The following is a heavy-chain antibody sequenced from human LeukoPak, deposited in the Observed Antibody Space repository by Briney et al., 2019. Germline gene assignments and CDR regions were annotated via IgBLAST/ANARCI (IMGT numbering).Heavy chain of an antibody. D-gene: IGHD2-2*02. J-gene: IGHJ4*02. CDR2: IDWDDDK. CDR3: ARSPYCSSTSCYTYFDY. Sequence: SGPALVKPTQTLTLTCTFSGFSLSTSGMRVSWIRQPPGKALEWLALIDWDDDKFYSTSLKTRLTISQDTSKNQVVLTMTNMDPVDTATYYCARSPYCSSTSCYTYFDYWGQGTLVTVSS. CDR1: GFSLSTSGMR. V-gene: IGHV2-70*04.